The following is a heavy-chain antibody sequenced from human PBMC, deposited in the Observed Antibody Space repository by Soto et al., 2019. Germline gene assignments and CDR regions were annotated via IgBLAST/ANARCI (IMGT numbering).Heavy chain of an antibody. Sequence: ASVKVSCKASGGTFSSYAISWVRQAPGQGLEWMGGIIPIFGTANYAQKFQGRVTITADESTSTAYMELSSLRSEDTAVYYCAKLPGAVADNWFDPWGQGTLVTVSS. D-gene: IGHD6-19*01. CDR3: AKLPGAVADNWFDP. CDR1: GGTFSSYA. V-gene: IGHV1-69*13. J-gene: IGHJ5*02. CDR2: IIPIFGTA.